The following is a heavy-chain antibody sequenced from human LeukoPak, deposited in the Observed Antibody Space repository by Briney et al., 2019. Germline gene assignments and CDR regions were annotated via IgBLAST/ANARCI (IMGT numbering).Heavy chain of an antibody. CDR3: ARGSIYSYGHRGPNDY. D-gene: IGHD5-18*01. V-gene: IGHV4-39*07. CDR2: IYYSGST. CDR1: GGSISSSSYY. J-gene: IGHJ4*02. Sequence: SETLSLTCTVSGGSISSSSYYWGWIRQPPGKGLEWIGSIYYSGSTNYNPSLKSRVTISVDTSKNQFSLKLSSVTAADTAVYYCARGSIYSYGHRGPNDYWGQGTLVTVSS.